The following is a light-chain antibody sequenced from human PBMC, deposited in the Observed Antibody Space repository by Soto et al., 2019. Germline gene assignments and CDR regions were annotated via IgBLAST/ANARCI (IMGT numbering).Light chain of an antibody. CDR2: KVS. Sequence: DVVMTQYPLSLPVTLGQRASISCRSNQSPVHSDGIAYFSWFQQRPGRSPRRLIYKVSNRDSGVPARFSGSGSGTDFALKISRVEAEDVGVYYCMQGTHWPITFGQGTLLEIK. CDR1: QSPVHSDGIAY. CDR3: MQGTHWPIT. V-gene: IGKV2-30*02. J-gene: IGKJ5*01.